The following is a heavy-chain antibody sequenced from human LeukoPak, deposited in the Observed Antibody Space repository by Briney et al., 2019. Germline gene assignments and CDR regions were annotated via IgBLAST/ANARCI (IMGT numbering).Heavy chain of an antibody. J-gene: IGHJ5*02. Sequence: APVKVSCKASGYTFTSYGISWVRQAPGQGLEWMGWISAYNGNTNYAQKLQGRVTMTTDTSTSTAYMELRSLRSDDTAVYYCARGGYDYGLAGWFDPWGQGTLVTVSS. CDR1: GYTFTSYG. CDR2: ISAYNGNT. D-gene: IGHD4-17*01. CDR3: ARGGYDYGLAGWFDP. V-gene: IGHV1-18*04.